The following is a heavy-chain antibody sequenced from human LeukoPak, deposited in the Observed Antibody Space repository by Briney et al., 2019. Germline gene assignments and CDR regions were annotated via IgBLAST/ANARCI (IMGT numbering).Heavy chain of an antibody. CDR3: LAQGRDFDY. CDR1: GFTFSAFG. V-gene: IGHV3-13*01. Sequence: GGSLRLSCAASGFTFSAFGMNWVRQAPGKGLEWVSAIGTAGDTYYPGSVKGRFTISRENAKNSLYLQMNSLRAEDTAVYYCLAQGRDFDYWGQGTLVTVSS. J-gene: IGHJ4*02. CDR2: IGTAGDT.